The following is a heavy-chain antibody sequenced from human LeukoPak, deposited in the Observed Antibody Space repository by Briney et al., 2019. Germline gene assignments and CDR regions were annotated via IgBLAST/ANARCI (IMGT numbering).Heavy chain of an antibody. D-gene: IGHD4-23*01. J-gene: IGHJ5*02. CDR3: ARAAVVSRWRNWFDP. V-gene: IGHV4-61*02. CDR2: IYTSGST. Sequence: RPSQTLSLTCTVSGGSISSGSYYWSWIRQPAGKGLEWVGRIYTSGSTNYNPSLKSRVTISVDTSKNQFSLKLSSVTAADTAVYYCARAAVVSRWRNWFDPWGQGTLVTVSS. CDR1: GGSISSGSYY.